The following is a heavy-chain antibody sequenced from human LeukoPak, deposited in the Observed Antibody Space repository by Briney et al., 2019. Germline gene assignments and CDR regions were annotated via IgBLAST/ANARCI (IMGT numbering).Heavy chain of an antibody. V-gene: IGHV1-2*02. D-gene: IGHD2-15*01. CDR2: INPNSGGT. CDR3: ARAGYCSGGSCLGNWFDP. CDR1: GYTFTGYY. J-gene: IGHJ5*02. Sequence: ASVKVSCKASGYTFTGYYMHWVRQAPGQGLEWMGWINPNSGGTNYAQKFQGRVTMTRDTSISTAYMELSRLRSDDTAVYYCARAGYCSGGSCLGNWFDPWGQGTLVTVSS.